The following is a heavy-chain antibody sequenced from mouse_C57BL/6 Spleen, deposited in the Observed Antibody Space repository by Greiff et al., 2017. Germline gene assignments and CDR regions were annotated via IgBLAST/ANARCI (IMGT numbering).Heavy chain of an antibody. Sequence: QVQLQQSGAELVRPGASVTLSCKASGYTFTDYEMHWVKQTPVHGLEWIGAIDPETGGTAYNQKFKGKDILTADKSSSTAYMELRSLTSEDSAVYYCTHYRSFDYWGQGTTLTVSS. D-gene: IGHD1-1*01. CDR2: IDPETGGT. V-gene: IGHV1-15*01. J-gene: IGHJ2*01. CDR1: GYTFTDYE. CDR3: THYRSFDY.